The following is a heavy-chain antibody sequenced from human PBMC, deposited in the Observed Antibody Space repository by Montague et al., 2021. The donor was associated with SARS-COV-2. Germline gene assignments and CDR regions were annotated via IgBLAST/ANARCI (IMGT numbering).Heavy chain of an antibody. D-gene: IGHD6-13*01. CDR1: GGSISSSSYY. J-gene: IGHJ5*02. CDR3: ARDGSSWYYWFDP. V-gene: IGHV4-39*01. CDR2: LYYTGST. Sequence: SETLSLTCTVSGGSISSSSYYWGWIRQPPGKGLEWIGSLYYTGSTYYNPSLKSRVTISVDTSKNQFSLKLSSVTAADTAVYYCARDGSSWYYWFDPWGQGTLVTVSS.